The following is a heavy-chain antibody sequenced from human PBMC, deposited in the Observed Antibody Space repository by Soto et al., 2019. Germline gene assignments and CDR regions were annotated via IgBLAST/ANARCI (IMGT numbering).Heavy chain of an antibody. V-gene: IGHV4-31*03. Sequence: PSETLSLTCTVSGGSVSSGAYYWTWIRQRPGKGLEWIGYIYYSGSTYYSPSLKSRLSISLDTSKNQFSLRLSSVTAADTAIYYCARARLRAVYAFDIWGQGTMVTVS. J-gene: IGHJ3*02. D-gene: IGHD5-12*01. CDR1: GGSVSSGAYY. CDR3: ARARLRAVYAFDI. CDR2: IYYSGST.